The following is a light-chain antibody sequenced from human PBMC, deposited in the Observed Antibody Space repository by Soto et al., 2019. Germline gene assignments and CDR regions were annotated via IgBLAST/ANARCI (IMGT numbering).Light chain of an antibody. J-gene: IGKJ1*01. CDR1: QSVLSSSNNKNY. CDR2: WAS. CDR3: HQYYSTPWT. V-gene: IGKV4-1*01. Sequence: DIVMTQSPDSLAVSLGERATINCKSSQSVLSSSNNKNYLAWYQQKPGQPPKLLIYWASTRESGVPDRFSGSGSGTDFSITVSSLQAEDVAVYYCHQYYSTPWTFGQGTKVEIK.